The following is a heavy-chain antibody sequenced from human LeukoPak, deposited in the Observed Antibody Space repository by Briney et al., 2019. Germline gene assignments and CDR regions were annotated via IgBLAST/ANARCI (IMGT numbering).Heavy chain of an antibody. J-gene: IGHJ5*02. V-gene: IGHV1-3*01. D-gene: IGHD4-17*01. Sequence: ASVNVSCKASGYTFTSYAMHWVRQAPGQRLEWMGWINAGNGNTKYSQKFQGRVTITRDTSASTAYMELSSLRSEDTAVYYCARAAGDYGRSNWFDPWGQGTLVTVSS. CDR3: ARAAGDYGRSNWFDP. CDR1: GYTFTSYA. CDR2: INAGNGNT.